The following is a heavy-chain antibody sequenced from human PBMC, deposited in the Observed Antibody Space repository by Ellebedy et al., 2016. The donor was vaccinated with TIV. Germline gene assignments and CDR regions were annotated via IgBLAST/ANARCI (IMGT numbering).Heavy chain of an antibody. CDR1: GFIFSSYY. V-gene: IGHV3-66*01. D-gene: IGHD3-10*02. CDR2: IYSNGDT. Sequence: GESLKISCVASGFIFSSYYMTWVRQAPGKGLEWVSLIYSNGDTRYADSVKGRFTISRDNSKNTLHLQMNSLRAEDTAVYYCARNVPHPWGQGTLVSVSS. CDR3: ARNVPHP. J-gene: IGHJ5*02.